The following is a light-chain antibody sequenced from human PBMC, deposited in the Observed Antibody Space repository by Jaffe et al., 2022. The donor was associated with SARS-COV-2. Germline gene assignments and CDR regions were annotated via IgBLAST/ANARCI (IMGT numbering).Light chain of an antibody. CDR3: QQYNTYPIT. CDR1: QGISSW. CDR2: AAS. J-gene: IGKJ5*01. Sequence: DIQMTQSPSSLSASVGDRVTITCRASQGISSWLAWYHQKPHKAPKSLIYAASSFHSGVPSRFSGSGSGTEFTLTISHLQPEDFGTYYCQQYNTYPITFGQGTRLEIK. V-gene: IGKV1D-16*01.